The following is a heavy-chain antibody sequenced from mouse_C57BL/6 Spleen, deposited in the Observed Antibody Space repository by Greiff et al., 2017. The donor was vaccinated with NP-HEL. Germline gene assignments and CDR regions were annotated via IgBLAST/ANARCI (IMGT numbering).Heavy chain of an antibody. V-gene: IGHV5-4*01. CDR2: ISDGGSYT. D-gene: IGHD1-1*01. CDR1: GFTFSSYA. Sequence: EVQLVESGGGLVKPGGSLKLSCAASGFTFSSYAMSWVRQTPEKRLEWVATISDGGSYTYYPDNVKGRFTISRDNAKNNLYLQMSHLKSEDTAMYYCANYGSSYGFAYWGQGTLVTVSA. J-gene: IGHJ3*01. CDR3: ANYGSSYGFAY.